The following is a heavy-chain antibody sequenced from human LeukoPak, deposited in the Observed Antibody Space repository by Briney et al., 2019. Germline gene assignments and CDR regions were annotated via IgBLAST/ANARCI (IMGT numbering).Heavy chain of an antibody. CDR2: INAYNGNT. V-gene: IGHV1-18*01. D-gene: IGHD2-2*01. CDR3: ARRGCSSTSCFDY. CDR1: GYTFTSYG. Sequence: ASVKVSCKASGYTFTSYGISWVRQGPGQGLEWMGWINAYNGNTNYAQKLQGRVTMTTDTSTNTAYMELRSLRSEDTAVYYCARRGCSSTSCFDYWGQGTLVTVSS. J-gene: IGHJ4*02.